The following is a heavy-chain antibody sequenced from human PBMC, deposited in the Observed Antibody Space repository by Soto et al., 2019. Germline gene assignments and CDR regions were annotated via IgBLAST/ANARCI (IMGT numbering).Heavy chain of an antibody. CDR2: ISSSSSYI. CDR3: ARDPGGSCYPRVSCYYYYGMDV. Sequence: EVQLVESGGGLVQPGGSLRLSCAASGFTFSSYEMNWVRQAPGKGLEWVSYISSSSSYIYYADSVKGRFTISRDNAKNSLYLQMNSLRAEDTAVYYCARDPGGSCYPRVSCYYYYGMDVWGQGTTVTVSS. CDR1: GFTFSSYE. D-gene: IGHD2-15*01. J-gene: IGHJ6*02. V-gene: IGHV3-48*03.